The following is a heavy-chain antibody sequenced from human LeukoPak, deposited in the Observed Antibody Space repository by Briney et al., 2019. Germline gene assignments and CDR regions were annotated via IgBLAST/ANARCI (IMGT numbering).Heavy chain of an antibody. V-gene: IGHV3-9*01. CDR1: GFTFDDYA. CDR2: ISWNSGSI. CDR3: ARTPYYGDNGDY. D-gene: IGHD4-17*01. Sequence: SLRLSCAASGFTFDDYAVHWVRQAPGKGLEWVSGISWNSGSIGYADSVKGRFTISRDNAKNSLYLQMNSLRAEDTAVYYCARTPYYGDNGDYWGQGTLVTVSS. J-gene: IGHJ4*02.